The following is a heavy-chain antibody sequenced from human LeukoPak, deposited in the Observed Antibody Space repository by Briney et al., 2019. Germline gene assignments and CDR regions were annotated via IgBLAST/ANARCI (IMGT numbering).Heavy chain of an antibody. V-gene: IGHV4-30-4*08. CDR1: GGSISSGDYY. Sequence: SQTLSLTCTVSGGSISSGDYYWSWIRQPPGKGLEWIGYIYYSGSTYYNPSLKSRVTISVDTSKNQFSLKLSSVTAADTAVYYCATTGQLYSYGLTRVDYWGQGTLVTVSS. J-gene: IGHJ4*02. CDR3: ATTGQLYSYGLTRVDY. CDR2: IYYSGST. D-gene: IGHD5-18*01.